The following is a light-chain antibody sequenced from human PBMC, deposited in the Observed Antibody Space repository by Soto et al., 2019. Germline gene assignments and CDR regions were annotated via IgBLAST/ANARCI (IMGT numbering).Light chain of an antibody. J-gene: IGKJ5*01. CDR3: QQSYSSPY. V-gene: IGKV1-39*01. CDR2: VAS. Sequence: DIQMTQSPSSLSASVGDRVTITCRASQSISRYLNWYQQKPGKAPNLLIYVASSLQSEVPSKFSGSGSGTDFTLTISSLQPEDSATYYCQQSYSSPYFGQGTRLEIK. CDR1: QSISRY.